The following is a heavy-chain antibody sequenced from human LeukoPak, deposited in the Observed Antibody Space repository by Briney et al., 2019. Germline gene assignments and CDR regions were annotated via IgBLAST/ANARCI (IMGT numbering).Heavy chain of an antibody. CDR1: GFTFSSYA. CDR3: AKGVRRSSDYSSPVDY. V-gene: IGHV3-23*01. D-gene: IGHD3-22*01. Sequence: PGGSLRLSCAASGFTFSSYAMSWVRQAPGKGLEWVSAISGSGGSTYYADSVKGRFTISRDNSRNTLYLQMNSLRAKDTAVYYCAKGVRRSSDYSSPVDYWGQGTLVTVSS. J-gene: IGHJ4*02. CDR2: ISGSGGST.